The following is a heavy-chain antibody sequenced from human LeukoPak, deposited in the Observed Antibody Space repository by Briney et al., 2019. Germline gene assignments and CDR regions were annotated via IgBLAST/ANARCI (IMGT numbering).Heavy chain of an antibody. V-gene: IGHV3-7*01. CDR1: GFTFSNFW. J-gene: IGHJ4*02. D-gene: IGHD3-16*01. CDR2: IKPDGSEK. CDR3: AGGPGRAYVTYYFDS. Sequence: GGSLRLSCAASGFTFSNFWMSWVRQAPGKGLEGVANIKPDGSEKYYVDSVRGRLTISRNNAKNSLFLQLNRLRADATAVCYCAGGPGRAYVTYYFDSCGLGTLVSVSS.